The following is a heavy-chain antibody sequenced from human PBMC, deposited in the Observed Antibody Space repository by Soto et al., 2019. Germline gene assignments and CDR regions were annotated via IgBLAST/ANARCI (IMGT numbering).Heavy chain of an antibody. CDR2: INAGNGNT. J-gene: IGHJ6*02. V-gene: IGHV1-3*01. CDR3: AREDSSGYYYYYGMDV. CDR1: GYTFTSYA. Sequence: ASVKVSCKASGYTFTSYAMHWVRQAPGQRLEWMGWINAGNGNTKYSQKFQGRVTITRDTSASTAYMELSSLRSEDTAVYYCAREDSSGYYYYYGMDVWGQGTTVTVSS. D-gene: IGHD3-22*01.